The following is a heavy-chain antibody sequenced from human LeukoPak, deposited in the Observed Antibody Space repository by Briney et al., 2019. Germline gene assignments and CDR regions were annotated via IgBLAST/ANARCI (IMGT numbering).Heavy chain of an antibody. CDR3: ASGSSRPTSFHY. CDR1: GYTLTELS. CDR2: FDPEDGET. V-gene: IGHV1-24*01. D-gene: IGHD6-13*01. Sequence: GASVKVSCKVSGYTLTELSMHWVRQAPGKGLEWMGGFDPEDGETIYAQKFQGRVTMTEDTSTDTAYMELSSLGSEDTAVYYCASGSSRPTSFHYWGQGTLVTVSS. J-gene: IGHJ4*02.